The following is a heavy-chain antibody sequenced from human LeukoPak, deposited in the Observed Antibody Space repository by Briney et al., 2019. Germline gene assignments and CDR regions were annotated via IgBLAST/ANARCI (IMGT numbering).Heavy chain of an antibody. J-gene: IGHJ5*02. CDR3: ARDGSSWPTQKVNWFDP. D-gene: IGHD6-13*01. V-gene: IGHV3-7*01. CDR2: IKQDGRET. Sequence: GGSLRLSCAASGFTFSNFWMSWVRQAPGKGLEWVANIKQDGRETYYVDSVKGRFTISRDDAKNSLYLQMNSLRDEDTAVYYCARDGSSWPTQKVNWFDPWGQGTPVTVSS. CDR1: GFTFSNFW.